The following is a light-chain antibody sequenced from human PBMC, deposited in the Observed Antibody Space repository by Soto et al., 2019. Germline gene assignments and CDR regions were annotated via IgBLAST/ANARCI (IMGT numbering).Light chain of an antibody. CDR1: QSISSW. CDR3: QQYNGFSWT. V-gene: IGKV1-5*03. Sequence: DIQMTQSPSTLSASVGDRVTITCRASQSISSWLAWYQQKPGKAPKLLIYKASSLERGVPSRFSGSGSGTEFTLTISSLQPDDFATYYCQQYNGFSWTFGQGTKVEIK. J-gene: IGKJ1*01. CDR2: KAS.